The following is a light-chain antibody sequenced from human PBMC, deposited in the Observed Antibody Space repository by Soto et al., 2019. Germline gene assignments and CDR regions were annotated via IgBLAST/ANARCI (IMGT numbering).Light chain of an antibody. CDR3: QQSYSGLVA. J-gene: IGKJ1*01. V-gene: IGKV1-39*01. Sequence: DIQMTQSPSTLSASVGDRVTITCRASQTISSWLAWYQQKPGKAPKLLIYAASTLQSGVPSRFSGSGSGTDFTLTISSLQPEDSASYYCQQSYSGLVAFGQGTKVDIK. CDR1: QTISSW. CDR2: AAS.